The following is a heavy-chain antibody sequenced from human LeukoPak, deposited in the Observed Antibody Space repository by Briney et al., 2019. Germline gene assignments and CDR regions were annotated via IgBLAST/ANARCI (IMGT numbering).Heavy chain of an antibody. V-gene: IGHV4-61*02. CDR3: ARATSEGYYGSGSYFYYYYYMDV. CDR1: GGSISSGSYY. Sequence: PSQTLSLTCTVSGGSISSGSYYWCWIRQPAGKGLEWIGRIYTSGSTNYNPSLKSRVTISIDTSKNQFSLKLSSVTAADTAVYYCARATSEGYYGSGSYFYYYYYMDVWGKGTTVTVSS. J-gene: IGHJ6*03. CDR2: IYTSGST. D-gene: IGHD3-10*01.